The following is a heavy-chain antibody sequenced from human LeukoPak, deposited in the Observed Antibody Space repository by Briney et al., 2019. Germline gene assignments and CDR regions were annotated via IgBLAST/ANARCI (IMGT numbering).Heavy chain of an antibody. CDR1: GGSISTSY. CDR3: ARPREWWDFDP. J-gene: IGHJ5*02. CDR2: IYYSGST. D-gene: IGHD2-15*01. Sequence: PSETLSLTCTVSGGSISTSYWSWIRQPPGKGLEWIGYIYYSGSTNYNPSLKSRVAISVDTSKNQFPLKLNSVTAADTAVYYCARPREWWDFDPWGQGTLVTVSS. V-gene: IGHV4-59*01.